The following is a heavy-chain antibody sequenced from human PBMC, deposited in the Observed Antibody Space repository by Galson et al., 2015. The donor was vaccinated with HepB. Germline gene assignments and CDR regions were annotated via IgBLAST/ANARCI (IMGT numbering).Heavy chain of an antibody. V-gene: IGHV3-30*14. CDR2: ISYDGNNK. Sequence: SLRLSCAASGFSFSSYRMHWVRQAPGKGLEWVAVISYDGNNKYYADSVKGRFTISRHNAKNTLYLQMNSLRAEDTAVYYCARGSGYYKYWGQGTLVTVSS. CDR1: GFSFSSYR. D-gene: IGHD3-22*01. J-gene: IGHJ4*02. CDR3: ARGSGYYKY.